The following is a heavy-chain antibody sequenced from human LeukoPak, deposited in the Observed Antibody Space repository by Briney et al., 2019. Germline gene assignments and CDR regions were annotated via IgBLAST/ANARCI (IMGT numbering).Heavy chain of an antibody. CDR2: ISYDGSIK. Sequence: GGSLRLSCAASGFTFSSYAMHWVRQAPGKGLEWVAVISYDGSIKNYADSVQGRFTISRDNSENTVYLQMNSLRPEDTAVYYCARRYRLGATNYWGQGTLVTVSS. D-gene: IGHD1-26*01. V-gene: IGHV3-30-3*01. J-gene: IGHJ4*02. CDR1: GFTFSSYA. CDR3: ARRYRLGATNY.